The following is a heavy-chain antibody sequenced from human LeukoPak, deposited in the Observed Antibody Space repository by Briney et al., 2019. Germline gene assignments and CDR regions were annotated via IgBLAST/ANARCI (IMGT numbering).Heavy chain of an antibody. J-gene: IGHJ5*02. Sequence: GASVKVSCKASGGTFSSYAISWVRQAPGQGLEWMGRINPNSGGTNYAQKFQGRVTMTRDTSISTAYMELSRLRSDDTAVYYCARISGYDSWGQGTLVTVSS. CDR1: GGTFSSYA. CDR3: ARISGYDS. CDR2: INPNSGGT. D-gene: IGHD5-12*01. V-gene: IGHV1-2*06.